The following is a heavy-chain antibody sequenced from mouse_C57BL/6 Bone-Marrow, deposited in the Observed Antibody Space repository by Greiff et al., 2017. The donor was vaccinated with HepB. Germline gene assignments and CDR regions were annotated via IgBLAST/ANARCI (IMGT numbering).Heavy chain of an antibody. J-gene: IGHJ2*01. CDR2: INPYNGGT. CDR3: ARLSRRP. Sequence: EVQGVESGPVLVKPGASVKMSCKASGYTFTDYYMNWVKQSHGKSLEWIGVINPYNGGTSYNQKFKGKATLTVDKSSSTAYMELNSLTSEDSAVYYCARLSRRPWGQGTTLTVSS. CDR1: GYTFTDYY. V-gene: IGHV1-19*01.